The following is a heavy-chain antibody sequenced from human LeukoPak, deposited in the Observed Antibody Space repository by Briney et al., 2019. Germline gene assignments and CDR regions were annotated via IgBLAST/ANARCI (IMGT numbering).Heavy chain of an antibody. CDR1: GFTFSSYG. Sequence: GGSLRLSCAASGFTFSSYGMHWVRQAPGKGLEWVAVMWYGECNKYYADSVKGRFTISRDNSKNTLYLQMNSLRAEDTAVYYCARDKGAVAVYYFDYWGQGTLVTVSS. V-gene: IGHV3-33*01. J-gene: IGHJ4*02. D-gene: IGHD6-19*01. CDR3: ARDKGAVAVYYFDY. CDR2: MWYGECNK.